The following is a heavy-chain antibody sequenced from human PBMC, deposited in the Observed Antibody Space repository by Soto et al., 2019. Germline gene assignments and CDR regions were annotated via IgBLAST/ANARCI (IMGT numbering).Heavy chain of an antibody. CDR2: IIPIFGTA. CDR3: ARGITILDAFDI. J-gene: IGHJ3*02. V-gene: IGHV1-69*13. Sequence: AASVKVSCKASGGTFSSYAISWVRQAPGQGLEWMGGIIPIFGTANYAQKFQGRVTITADESTSTAYMELSSLRSEDTAVYYCARGITILDAFDIWGQGTMVTVSS. CDR1: GGTFSSYA. D-gene: IGHD3-9*01.